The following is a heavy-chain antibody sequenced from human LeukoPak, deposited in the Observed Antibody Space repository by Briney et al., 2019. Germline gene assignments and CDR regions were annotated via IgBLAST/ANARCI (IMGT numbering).Heavy chain of an antibody. Sequence: PGGSPRLSCAASGFTFSSYSMNWVRQAPGKGLEWVSSISSSSSYIYYADSVKGRFTISRDNAKNSLYLQMNSLRAEDTAVYYCAREDPSYGFDYWGQGTLVTVSS. CDR1: GFTFSSYS. CDR3: AREDPSYGFDY. D-gene: IGHD5-18*01. CDR2: ISSSSSYI. J-gene: IGHJ4*02. V-gene: IGHV3-21*01.